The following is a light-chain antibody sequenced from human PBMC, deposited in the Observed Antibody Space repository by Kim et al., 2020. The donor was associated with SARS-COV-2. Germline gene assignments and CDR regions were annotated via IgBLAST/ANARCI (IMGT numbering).Light chain of an antibody. V-gene: IGKV3-11*01. CDR1: QSVSSY. CDR2: DAS. Sequence: ESVLTQSPATLSLSPGERATLSCRASQSVSSYLAWYQQKPGQAPRLLIYDASNRATGIPARFSGSGTGTDFTLTISSLEPEDFAVYYCQQRSNWPPYTFGQRTKLET. CDR3: QQRSNWPPYT. J-gene: IGKJ2*01.